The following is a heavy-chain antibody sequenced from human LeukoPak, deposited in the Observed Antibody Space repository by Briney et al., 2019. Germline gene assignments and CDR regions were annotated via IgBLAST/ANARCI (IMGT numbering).Heavy chain of an antibody. CDR2: INHSGST. D-gene: IGHD3-10*01. J-gene: IGHJ4*02. V-gene: IGHV4-34*01. Sequence: PSETLSLTCAVYGGSFSGYYWSWIRQPPGKGLEWIGEINHSGSTNYNPSLKSRVTISVDTSKNQFSLKLSSVTAADTAVYYCARGLGYFENWGQGTLVTVFS. CDR3: ARGLGYFEN. CDR1: GGSFSGYY.